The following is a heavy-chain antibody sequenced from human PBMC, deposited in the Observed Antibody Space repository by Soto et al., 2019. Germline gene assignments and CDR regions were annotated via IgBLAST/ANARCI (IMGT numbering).Heavy chain of an antibody. CDR3: ARVSVGATSAFDI. V-gene: IGHV4-38-2*01. J-gene: IGHJ3*02. D-gene: IGHD1-26*01. CDR1: DYSISSGYY. Sequence: TLSLTCAVSDYSISSGYYWGWIRQPPGKGLEWIGSIYHSGNTYYNPSLKSRVSISVDTSKNQFSLKLSSVAAADTAVYYCARVSVGATSAFDIWGQGTMVTVSS. CDR2: IYHSGNT.